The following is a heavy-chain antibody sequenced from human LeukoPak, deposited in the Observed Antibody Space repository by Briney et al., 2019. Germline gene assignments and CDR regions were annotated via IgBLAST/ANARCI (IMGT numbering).Heavy chain of an antibody. CDR1: EFSVGSNY. V-gene: IGHV3-66*02. Sequence: GGSLRLSCAASEFSVGSNYMTWVRQAPGKGLEWVSLIYSGGSTYYADSVKGRFTISRDNSKNTLYLQMNSLRAEDTAVYYCAKEGVVVALDYWGQGTLVTVSS. CDR3: AKEGVVVALDY. D-gene: IGHD3-22*01. J-gene: IGHJ4*02. CDR2: IYSGGST.